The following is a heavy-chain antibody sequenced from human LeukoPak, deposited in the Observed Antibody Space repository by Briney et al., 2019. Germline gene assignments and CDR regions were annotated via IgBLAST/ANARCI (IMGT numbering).Heavy chain of an antibody. V-gene: IGHV3-21*01. CDR3: ARDVVITIFGVFSRGFDY. D-gene: IGHD3-3*01. CDR1: GFTFSSYS. Sequence: PGGSLRLSCAASGFTFSSYSMNWVRQAAGKGLEWVSSISSSSSYIYYADSVKGRFTISRDNAKNSLYLQMNSLGAEDTAVYYCARDVVITIFGVFSRGFDYWGQGTLVTVSS. CDR2: ISSSSSYI. J-gene: IGHJ4*02.